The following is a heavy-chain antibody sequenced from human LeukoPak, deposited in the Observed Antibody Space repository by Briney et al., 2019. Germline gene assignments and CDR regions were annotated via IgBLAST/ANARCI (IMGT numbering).Heavy chain of an antibody. CDR2: IYYSGST. V-gene: IGHV4-61*08. CDR1: GGSISSGDYY. J-gene: IGHJ4*02. CDR3: ARGNRDTAMVIFY. Sequence: PSETLSLTCTVSGGSISSGDYYWSWIRQPPGKGLEWIGYIYYSGSTNYNPSLKSRVTISVDTSKNQFSLKLSSVTAADTAVYYCARGNRDTAMVIFYWGQGTLVTVSS. D-gene: IGHD5-18*01.